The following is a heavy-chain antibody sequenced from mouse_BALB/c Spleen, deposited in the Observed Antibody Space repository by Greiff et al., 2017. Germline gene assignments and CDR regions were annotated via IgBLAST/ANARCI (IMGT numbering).Heavy chain of an antibody. CDR1: GYTFTSYT. V-gene: IGHV1-4*02. D-gene: IGHD2-14*01. Sequence: QVQLQQSAAELARPGASVKMSCKASGYTFTSYTMHWVKQRPGQGLEWIGYINPSSGYTEYNQKFKDKTTLTADKSSSTAYMQLSSLTSEDSAVYYCARNYRYDGWFAYWGQGTLVTVSA. J-gene: IGHJ3*01. CDR2: INPSSGYT. CDR3: ARNYRYDGWFAY.